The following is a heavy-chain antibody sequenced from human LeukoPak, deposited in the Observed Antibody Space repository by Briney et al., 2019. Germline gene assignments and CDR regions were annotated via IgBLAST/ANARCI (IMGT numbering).Heavy chain of an antibody. CDR2: IRSKAYGGTT. J-gene: IGHJ4*02. D-gene: IGHD3-10*01. CDR1: GFTLGDYA. Sequence: ERGRSVSLFCTASGFTLGDYAMSWVRQAPGKGLEWLGFIRSKAYGGTTKFAAAVKGRFTISRDDHKSFAYLQMNSLKTEDTAVYYCTSTSRVYGWGRHDYWGQGTLVTVSS. CDR3: TSTSRVYGWGRHDY. V-gene: IGHV3-49*04.